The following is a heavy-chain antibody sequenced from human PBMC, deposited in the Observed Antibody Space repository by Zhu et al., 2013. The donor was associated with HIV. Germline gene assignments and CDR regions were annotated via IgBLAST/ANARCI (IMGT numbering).Heavy chain of an antibody. J-gene: IGHJ6*02. Sequence: EVQLVESGGGLVQPGGSLRLSCAASGFTFSSYEMNWVRQAPGKGLEWVSYISSSGSTIYYADSVKGRFTISRDDAKNSLYLQMNSLRAEDTAVYYCARDHAANGQWLVRDYYYYYGMDVWGQGTTVTVSS. CDR2: ISSSGSTI. CDR1: GFTFSSYE. CDR3: ARDHAANGQWLVRDYYYYYGMDV. V-gene: IGHV3-48*03. D-gene: IGHD6-19*01.